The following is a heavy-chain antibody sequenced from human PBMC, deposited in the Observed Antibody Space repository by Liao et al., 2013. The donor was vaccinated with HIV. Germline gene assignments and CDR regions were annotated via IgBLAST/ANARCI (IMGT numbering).Heavy chain of an antibody. CDR2: IYASGDT. J-gene: IGHJ3*02. Sequence: QVQLRESGPGLVKPSETLSLTCTVSGASIRNHYWNWVRQPAGKGLEWIGRIYASGDTNYNPSLKSRITMSLDMSKSQLSLRLTSVTAADTAVYYCAARISISGVVIPHALDIWGQGTVVTVSS. CDR1: GASIRNHY. D-gene: IGHD3-3*02. CDR3: AARISISGVVIPHALDI. V-gene: IGHV4-4*07.